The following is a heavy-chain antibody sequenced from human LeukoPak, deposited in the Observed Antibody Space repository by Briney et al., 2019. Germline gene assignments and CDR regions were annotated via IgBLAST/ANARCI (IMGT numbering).Heavy chain of an antibody. V-gene: IGHV4-4*07. CDR3: ARPHDY. CDR2: ISPSGTT. CDR1: GGSINSYY. Sequence: SETLSLTCTVSGGSINSYYWSWIRQPAGRGLEWIGRISPSGTTEYNPSVKSRVTISVDTSKNQFSLKLSSVTAADTAAYYCARPHDYWGQGTLVTVSS. J-gene: IGHJ4*02.